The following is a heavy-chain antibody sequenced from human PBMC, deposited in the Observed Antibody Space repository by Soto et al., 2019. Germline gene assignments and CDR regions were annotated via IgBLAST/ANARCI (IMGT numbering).Heavy chain of an antibody. CDR1: GFTFSSYW. Sequence: PGGSLRLSCAATGFTFSSYWMSWVRQAPGKGLEWVANIKPDGSEKWYVDSVKGRFTISRDNAKNSLYMRMNSLRAEDTAVYYCARGDYSDRSGPLSDALEGWGQRKTVTVSS. CDR3: ARGDYSDRSGPLSDALEG. D-gene: IGHD3-22*01. J-gene: IGHJ3*01. V-gene: IGHV3-7*04. CDR2: IKPDGSEK.